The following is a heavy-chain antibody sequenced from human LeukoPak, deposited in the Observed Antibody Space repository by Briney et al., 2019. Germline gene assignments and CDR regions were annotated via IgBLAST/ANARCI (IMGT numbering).Heavy chain of an antibody. CDR3: ARLAVAGYYYFDY. CDR2: IFYSGST. J-gene: IGHJ4*02. Sequence: TGGSLRLSCAASGFTFSNYAMNWVRQPPGKGLEWIGSIFYSGSTYYNPSVKSRVTISVDTFKNQFSLKLSSVTAADTAVFYCARLAVAGYYYFDYWGQGTLVTVSS. CDR1: GFTFSNYA. D-gene: IGHD6-19*01. V-gene: IGHV4-39*01.